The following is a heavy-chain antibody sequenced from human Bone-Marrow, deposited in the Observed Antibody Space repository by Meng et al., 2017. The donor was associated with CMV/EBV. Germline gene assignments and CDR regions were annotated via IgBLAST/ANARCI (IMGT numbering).Heavy chain of an antibody. CDR3: ARGRWLQFNY. Sequence: QVQPGESGGGLVKACCALRLSFGASGFTFSDYYRIWIRQAPGKWLEWVSYISSSSSYTNYADSVKGRFTISRDNAKNSLYLQMNSLRAEDTAVYYCARGRWLQFNYWGQGTLVTVSS. J-gene: IGHJ4*02. CDR1: GFTFSDYY. D-gene: IGHD5-24*01. V-gene: IGHV3-11*05. CDR2: ISSSSSYT.